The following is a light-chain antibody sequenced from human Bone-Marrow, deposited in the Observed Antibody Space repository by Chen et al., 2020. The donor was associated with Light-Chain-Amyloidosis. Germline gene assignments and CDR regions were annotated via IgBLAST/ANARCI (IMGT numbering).Light chain of an antibody. CDR1: SSNIGAGYE. CDR2: GDN. CDR3: QSYDSSLRGSVV. J-gene: IGLJ2*01. Sequence: QSVLTQPPSVSGAPGQKVTISCIGDSSNIGAGYEVHWYQHLPGKAPKILIYGDNYRPSWVPVRFSGSKSGTSAALDISGLLNDDEAEYYCQSYDSSLRGSVVFGGGTKLTVL. V-gene: IGLV1-40*01.